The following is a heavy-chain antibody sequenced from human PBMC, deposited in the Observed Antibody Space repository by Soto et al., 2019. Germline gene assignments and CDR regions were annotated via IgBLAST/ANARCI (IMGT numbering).Heavy chain of an antibody. CDR2: ISYDGNVA. Sequence: QVQLVESGGGVVQPGRSLRLSCAASGCTFSNYGMHWVRQAPGKGLEWVIVISYDGNVAYYADSVKGRFTISRDNSKNTLYLQMNSLRTEDTAMYYCAKEGPITNWYFDYWGQGTLVTVSS. D-gene: IGHD1-1*01. J-gene: IGHJ4*02. CDR1: GCTFSNYG. V-gene: IGHV3-30*18. CDR3: AKEGPITNWYFDY.